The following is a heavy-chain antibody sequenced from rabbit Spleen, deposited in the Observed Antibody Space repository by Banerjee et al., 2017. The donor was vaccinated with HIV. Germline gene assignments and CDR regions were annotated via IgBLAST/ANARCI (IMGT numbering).Heavy chain of an antibody. D-gene: IGHD5-1*01. V-gene: IGHV1S40*01. CDR1: GFSFSSRYY. J-gene: IGHJ6*01. Sequence: QSLEESGGGLVQPEGSLTLTCTASGFSFSSRYYMCWVRQAPGKGLEWIGCVGSGATGNTYYASWAKGRFTISKTSSTTLTLQMTSLTAADTATYFCARSTYGSYFALWGPGTLVTVS. CDR3: ARSTYGSYFAL. CDR2: VGSGATGNT.